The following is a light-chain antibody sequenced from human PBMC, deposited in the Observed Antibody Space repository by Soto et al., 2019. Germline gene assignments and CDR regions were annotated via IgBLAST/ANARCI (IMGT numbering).Light chain of an antibody. V-gene: IGKV1-5*03. CDR1: QSISSW. Sequence: DIQMTQSPSTLSASVGDRVTITCRASQSISSWLAWYQQKPGKAPKLLIYKASSLESGVPSRFSGSGSGTEFTLTISSLQPDDFATYYGQHYNSYSNTFGQGTKLEIK. CDR2: KAS. J-gene: IGKJ2*01. CDR3: QHYNSYSNT.